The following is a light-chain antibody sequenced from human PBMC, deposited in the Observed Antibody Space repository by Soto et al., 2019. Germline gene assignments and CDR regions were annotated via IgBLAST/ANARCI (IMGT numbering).Light chain of an antibody. V-gene: IGKV3-15*01. Sequence: EIVLTQSPGTLSLSPGERATLSCRASQDIGTKLAWYQQKPGQAPRLLMYDVSTRASAAPARFSGSGSGSEFTLTISSLQSEDFAIYFCQQYYHWRTFGQGTRVEIK. CDR3: QQYYHWRT. J-gene: IGKJ1*01. CDR1: QDIGTK. CDR2: DVS.